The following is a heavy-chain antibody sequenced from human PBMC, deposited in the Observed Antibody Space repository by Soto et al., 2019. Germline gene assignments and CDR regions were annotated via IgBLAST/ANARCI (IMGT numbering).Heavy chain of an antibody. V-gene: IGHV4-59*08. CDR1: GGSISSYY. J-gene: IGHJ5*02. D-gene: IGHD3-10*01. Sequence: QVQLQESGPGLVKPSETLSLTCTVSGGSISSYYWSWIRQPPGKGLEWIGYIYYSGSTNYNPSLKSRVTISVDTSKNQFSLKLSSVTAADTAVYYCARSYGSGSYSGFDPWGQGTLVTVSS. CDR3: ARSYGSGSYSGFDP. CDR2: IYYSGST.